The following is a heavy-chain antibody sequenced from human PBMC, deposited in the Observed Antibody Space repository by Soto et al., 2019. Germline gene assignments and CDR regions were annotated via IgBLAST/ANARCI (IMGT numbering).Heavy chain of an antibody. V-gene: IGHV3-30*03. D-gene: IGHD2-15*01. CDR3: AVARRRTDSYAMDV. Sequence: QVQLVESGGGVVQPERSLRLSCAASGFTFSSYGMHWVRQAPGKGLDWVAVISYDGSDKYYADSVKGRFTISRDNSENTLYRQMNSLRGEDTAVYYCAVARRRTDSYAMDVWGQGTTVAVSS. CDR1: GFTFSSYG. J-gene: IGHJ6*02. CDR2: ISYDGSDK.